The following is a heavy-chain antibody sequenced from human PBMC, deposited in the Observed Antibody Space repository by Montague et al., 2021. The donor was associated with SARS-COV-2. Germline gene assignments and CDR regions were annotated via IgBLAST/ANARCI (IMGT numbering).Heavy chain of an antibody. D-gene: IGHD2-21*02. Sequence: SLRLSLAASGFTFTTHWMNWVRQAPGKGLEWVANINEDESQKYYIDSVKGRFTISRDNARNSLFLQMTGLRAEDTAVYYCTALRRTDPFDYWGQGNLVTVSS. CDR1: GFTFTTHW. V-gene: IGHV3-7*01. CDR2: INEDESQK. J-gene: IGHJ4*02. CDR3: TALRRTDPFDY.